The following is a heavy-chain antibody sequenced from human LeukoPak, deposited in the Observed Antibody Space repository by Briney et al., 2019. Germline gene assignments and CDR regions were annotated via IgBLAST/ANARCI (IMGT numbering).Heavy chain of an antibody. Sequence: KSSETLSLTCTVSGGSISSYYWSWIRQPAGKGLEWIGRIYTSGSTNYNPSLKSRVTMSVDTSKNQFSLKLSSVIAADTAVYYCARDHYYDSSGYASGWFDPWGQGTLVTVSS. CDR1: GGSISSYY. D-gene: IGHD3-22*01. CDR2: IYTSGST. V-gene: IGHV4-4*07. J-gene: IGHJ5*02. CDR3: ARDHYYDSSGYASGWFDP.